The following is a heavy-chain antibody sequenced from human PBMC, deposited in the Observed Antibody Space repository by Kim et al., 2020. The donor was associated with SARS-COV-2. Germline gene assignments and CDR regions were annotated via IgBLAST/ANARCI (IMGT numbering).Heavy chain of an antibody. CDR3: ARDHYYGSGSRQAGPYYFDY. D-gene: IGHD3-10*01. CDR1: GGSISSSSYY. J-gene: IGHJ4*02. CDR2: IYYSGST. V-gene: IGHV4-39*07. Sequence: SETLSLTCTVSGGSISSSSYYWGWIRQPPGKGLEWIGSIYYSGSTYYNPSLKSRVTISVDTSKNQFSLKLSSVTAADTAVYYCARDHYYGSGSRQAGPYYFDYWGQGTLVTVSS.